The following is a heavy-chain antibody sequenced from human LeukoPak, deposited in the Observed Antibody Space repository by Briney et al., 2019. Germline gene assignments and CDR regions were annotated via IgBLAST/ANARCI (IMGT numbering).Heavy chain of an antibody. CDR1: GDSIITNNFY. V-gene: IGHV4-39*07. CDR3: ARLHSSSWYNWFDP. CDR2: IFHSGST. J-gene: IGHJ5*02. Sequence: SETLSLTCYVSGDSIITNNFYWAWIRQTPDKGLEWIASIFHSGSTNYNPSLKGRATISVDTSKNQFSLKLSSVTAADTAVYYCARLHSSSWYNWFDPWGQGTLVTVSS. D-gene: IGHD6-13*01.